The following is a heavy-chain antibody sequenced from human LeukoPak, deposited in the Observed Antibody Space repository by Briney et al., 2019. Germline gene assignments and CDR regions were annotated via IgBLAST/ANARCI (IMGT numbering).Heavy chain of an antibody. CDR1: GFTFSSYG. J-gene: IGHJ4*02. Sequence: PGRSLRLSCAASGFTFSSYGMHWVRQAPGKGLEWVAVISYDGSNKYYADYVKGRFTISRDNSKNTLYLQMNSLRAEDTAVYYCAKDRLEGFLEWLSPFDYWGQGTLVTVSS. V-gene: IGHV3-30*18. CDR2: ISYDGSNK. CDR3: AKDRLEGFLEWLSPFDY. D-gene: IGHD3-3*01.